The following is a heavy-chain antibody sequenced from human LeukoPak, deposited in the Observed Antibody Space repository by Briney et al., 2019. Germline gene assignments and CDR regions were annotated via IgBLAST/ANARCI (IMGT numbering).Heavy chain of an antibody. V-gene: IGHV3-48*04. CDR1: GFTCSNYN. CDR2: TSSSSGTI. Sequence: GGSLRLSCAASGFTCSNYNMNWVRQAPGKGLEWVSYTSSSSGTIYYADSVKGRFTISRDNAKNSLYLQMNSLRVEDTAVYYCARGRPMDYWGQGALVTLSS. J-gene: IGHJ4*02. CDR3: ARGRPMDY.